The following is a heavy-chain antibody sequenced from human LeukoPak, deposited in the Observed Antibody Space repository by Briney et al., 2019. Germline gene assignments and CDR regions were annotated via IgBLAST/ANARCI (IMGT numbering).Heavy chain of an antibody. CDR2: IYYSGST. CDR3: ARGKAARTFDY. J-gene: IGHJ4*02. D-gene: IGHD6-6*01. CDR1: GGSISSGGYY. V-gene: IGHV4-31*03. Sequence: SQTLSLTCTVSGGSISSGGYYWSWIRQHPGKGLEWIGYIYYSGSTYYNPSLKSRVTVSVDTSKNQFSLKLSSVTAAGTAVYYCARGKAARTFDYWGQGTLVTVSS.